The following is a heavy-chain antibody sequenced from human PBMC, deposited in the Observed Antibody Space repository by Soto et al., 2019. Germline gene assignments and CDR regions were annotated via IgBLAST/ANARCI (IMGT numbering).Heavy chain of an antibody. CDR2: ISYDGSNK. Sequence: GGSLRLSCAASGVAFSSYGMHWVRQAPGKGLEWVAVISYDGSNKYYADSVKGRFTISRDNSKNTLYLQMNSLRAEDTAVYYCAKVGIILTGIDYWGQGT. J-gene: IGHJ4*02. CDR1: GVAFSSYG. V-gene: IGHV3-30*18. CDR3: AKVGIILTGIDY. D-gene: IGHD3-9*01.